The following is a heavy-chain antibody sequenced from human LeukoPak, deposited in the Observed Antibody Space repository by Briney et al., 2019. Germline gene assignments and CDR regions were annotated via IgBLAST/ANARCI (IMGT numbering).Heavy chain of an antibody. CDR2: IYTSGST. CDR1: GGPISSGSYY. D-gene: IGHD1-26*01. CDR3: ARGPGGSYHFDY. J-gene: IGHJ4*02. Sequence: SQTLSLTCTVSGGPISSGSYYWSWIRQPAGKGLEWIGRIYTSGSTNYNPSLKSRVTISVDTSKNQFSLKLSSVTAADTAVYYCARGPGGSYHFDYWGQGTLVTVSS. V-gene: IGHV4-61*02.